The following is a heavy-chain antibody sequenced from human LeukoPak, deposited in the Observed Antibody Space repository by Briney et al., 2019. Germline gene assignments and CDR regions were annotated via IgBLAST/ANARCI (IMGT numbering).Heavy chain of an antibody. CDR2: IYSSGSI. CDR3: ARQFEF. J-gene: IGHJ4*02. CDR1: GGSLSSYY. V-gene: IGHV4-59*08. Sequence: SETLSLTCTVFGGSLSSYYWVWVRQPPGKGLEWIGLIYSSGSIKYNPSLKSRLTISLDTSKNQISPKLTSVTAADTAIYYCARQFEFWGQGTLVTVSS.